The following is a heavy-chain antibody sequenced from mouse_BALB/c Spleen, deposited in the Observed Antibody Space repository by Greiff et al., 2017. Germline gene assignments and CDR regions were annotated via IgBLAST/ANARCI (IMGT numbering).Heavy chain of an antibody. D-gene: IGHD4-1*02. J-gene: IGHJ2*01. CDR3: ARDRGQLGRYYFDY. Sequence: EVQVVESGGGLVQPGGSLRLSCATSGFTFTDYYMSWVRQPPGKALEWLGFIRNKANGYTTEYSASVKGRFTISRDNSQSILYLQMNTLRAEDSATYYCARDRGQLGRYYFDYWGQGTTLTVSS. V-gene: IGHV7-3*02. CDR1: GFTFTDYY. CDR2: IRNKANGYTT.